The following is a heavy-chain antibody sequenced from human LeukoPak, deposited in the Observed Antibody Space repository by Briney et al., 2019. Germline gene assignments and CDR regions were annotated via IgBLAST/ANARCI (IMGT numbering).Heavy chain of an antibody. V-gene: IGHV4-34*01. CDR1: GGSFSGYY. Sequence: SETLSLTCAVYGGSFSGYYWSWIRQPPGKGLEWIGETNHSGSTNYNPSLKSRVTISVDTSKNQFSLKLSSVTAADTAVYYCARERVGGYYGSGSYYGETTYYFDYWGQGTLVTVSS. J-gene: IGHJ4*02. CDR2: TNHSGST. D-gene: IGHD3-10*01. CDR3: ARERVGGYYGSGSYYGETTYYFDY.